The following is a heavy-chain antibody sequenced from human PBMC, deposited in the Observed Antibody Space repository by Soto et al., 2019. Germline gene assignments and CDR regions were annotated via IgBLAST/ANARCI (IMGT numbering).Heavy chain of an antibody. CDR1: GASITTGDYY. CDR3: AREMRYCTNGVCHSYGMDV. J-gene: IGHJ6*01. D-gene: IGHD2-8*01. CDR2: SHNSGTT. V-gene: IGHV4-30-4*01. Sequence: QVQLQEAGPGLVKPSQTLSLTCTVSGASITTGDYYWSWTRQSPGKGLEWLGFSHNSGTTYHNPHLRGRATISLDTSKNQFSLRLKSVTATDTAVYLCAREMRYCTNGVCHSYGMDVWGQGTTVTVSS.